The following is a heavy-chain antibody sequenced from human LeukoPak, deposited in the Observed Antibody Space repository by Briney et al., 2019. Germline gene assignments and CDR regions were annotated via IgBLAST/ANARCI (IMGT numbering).Heavy chain of an antibody. D-gene: IGHD6-19*01. CDR2: IRYDGSNK. V-gene: IGHV3-30*02. J-gene: IGHJ4*02. CDR1: GFTFSSYG. CDR3: ARGVIAVADEYVDY. Sequence: GGSLRLSCAASGFTFSSYGMHWVRQAPGKGLEWVAFIRYDGSNKYYADSVKGRFTISRDNSKNTLYLQMNSLRAEDTAVYYCARGVIAVADEYVDYWGQGTLVTVSS.